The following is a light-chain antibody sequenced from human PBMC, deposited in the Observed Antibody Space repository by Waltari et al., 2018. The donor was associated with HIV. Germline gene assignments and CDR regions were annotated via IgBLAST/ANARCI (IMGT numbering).Light chain of an antibody. V-gene: IGLV2-11*01. CDR2: DVT. CDR3: CSYSGSGTLYV. J-gene: IGLJ1*01. CDR1: NSDVGGYPF. Sequence: QSALTQPRSVSGSPGPSVTISCTGTNSDVGGYPFVSWYQHHPGKAPKLVISDVTKRPSGVPDRFSGSKSGNTASLTISGLQAEDEADYYCCSYSGSGTLYVFGTGTEVTVL.